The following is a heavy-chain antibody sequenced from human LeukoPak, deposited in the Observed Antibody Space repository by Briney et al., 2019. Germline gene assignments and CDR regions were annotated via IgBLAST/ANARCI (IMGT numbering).Heavy chain of an antibody. Sequence: PSQTLSLTCTVSGGSISSGSYYWSWIRQPAGKGLEWIGRIYTSGSTNYNPSLKSRVTISVDTSKNQFSLKLSSVTAADTAVYYCARGVTSSGWFGGAFDIWGQGTMVTVSS. CDR3: ARGVTSSGWFGGAFDI. D-gene: IGHD6-19*01. V-gene: IGHV4-61*02. J-gene: IGHJ3*02. CDR1: GGSISSGSYY. CDR2: IYTSGST.